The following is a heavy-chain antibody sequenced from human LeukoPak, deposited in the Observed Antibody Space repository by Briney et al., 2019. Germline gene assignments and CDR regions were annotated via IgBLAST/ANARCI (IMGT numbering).Heavy chain of an antibody. CDR1: GFTFSSYE. D-gene: IGHD6-13*01. J-gene: IGHJ6*03. CDR2: ISSSGSTI. V-gene: IGHV3-48*03. CDR3: ARGGYSSSWGHYYYYYMDV. Sequence: GGSLRLSCAASGFTFSSYEMNWVRQAPGKGLEWVSYISSSGSTIYYADSVKGRFTISRDNAKNSLYLQMNSLRAEDTAVYYCARGGYSSSWGHYYYYYMDVWGKGTTVTVPS.